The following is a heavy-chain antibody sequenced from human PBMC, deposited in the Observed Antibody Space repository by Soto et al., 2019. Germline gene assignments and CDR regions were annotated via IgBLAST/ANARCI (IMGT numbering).Heavy chain of an antibody. CDR2: IKSGGNT. Sequence: EVQLVESGGGLVQPGGSLRLSCAASGFTVSTDWMYWVRQAPGKGLEWVSLIKSGGNTYYSDSVEDRFTISRDNSNNTVDLQMNSDRAEDTAVYYCVRENYYYGMDVCGQGTTVTVSS. CDR1: GFTVSTDW. V-gene: IGHV3-66*01. CDR3: VRENYYYGMDV. J-gene: IGHJ6*02.